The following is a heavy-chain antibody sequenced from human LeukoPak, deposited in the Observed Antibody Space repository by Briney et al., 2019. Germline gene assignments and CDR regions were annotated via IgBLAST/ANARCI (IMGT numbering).Heavy chain of an antibody. J-gene: IGHJ4*02. Sequence: GGSLRLSCAASGFTFSSYAMHWVRQAPGKGLEYVSAISSNGGSTYYANSVKGRFTISRDSSKNTLYLQMGSLRAEDMAVYYCARRTSRTFDYWGQGTLVTVSS. CDR1: GFTFSSYA. CDR2: ISSNGGST. V-gene: IGHV3-64*01. D-gene: IGHD3/OR15-3a*01. CDR3: ARRTSRTFDY.